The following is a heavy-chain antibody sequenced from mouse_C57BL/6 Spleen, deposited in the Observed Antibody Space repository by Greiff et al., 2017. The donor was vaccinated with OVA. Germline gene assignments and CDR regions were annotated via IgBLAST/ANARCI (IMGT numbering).Heavy chain of an antibody. Sequence: EVQLQQSGPGLVKPSQSLSLTCSVTGYSITSGYYWNWIRQFPGNKLEWMGYISYDGSNNYNPSLKNRISITRDTSKNQFFLKLNSVTTEDTATYYCARDYYGSSYGIDYWGQGTTLTVSS. D-gene: IGHD1-1*01. J-gene: IGHJ2*01. CDR2: ISYDGSN. V-gene: IGHV3-6*01. CDR3: ARDYYGSSYGIDY. CDR1: GYSITSGYY.